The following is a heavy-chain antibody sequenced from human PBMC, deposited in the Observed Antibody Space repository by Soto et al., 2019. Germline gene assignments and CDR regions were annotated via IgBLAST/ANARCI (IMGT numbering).Heavy chain of an antibody. D-gene: IGHD2-8*01. CDR3: TTHGAVYYYYYYYMYV. CDR2: IKSKTDGGTT. CDR1: GFTFSNAW. V-gene: IGHV3-15*05. Sequence: EVQLVESGGGLVKPGGSLSLTCAASGFTFSNAWMSWVRQAPGKGLEWVGRIKSKTDGGTTDYAAPVKGRFTISRDDSKNSLFLQMNSLKIEDTAVYYCTTHGAVYYYYYYYMYVWGKGTTV. J-gene: IGHJ6*03.